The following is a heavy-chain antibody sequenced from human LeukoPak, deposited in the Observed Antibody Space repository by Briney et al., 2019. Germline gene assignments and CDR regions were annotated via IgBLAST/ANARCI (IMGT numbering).Heavy chain of an antibody. J-gene: IGHJ5*02. Sequence: PGKSLRLSCAASGFTFTNYAIHRIRQAPDKGLERVAIKSTDGNKKYYAASVKGRFTISRDNAKNSLYLRMNSLRAEDTAVYYCGRLTTAYDTVDPWGQGTLVTVSS. CDR2: KSTDGNKK. V-gene: IGHV3-30-3*01. CDR1: GFTFTNYA. CDR3: GRLTTAYDTVDP. D-gene: IGHD3-16*01.